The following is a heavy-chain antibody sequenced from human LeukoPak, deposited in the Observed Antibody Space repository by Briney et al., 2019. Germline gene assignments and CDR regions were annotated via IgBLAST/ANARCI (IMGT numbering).Heavy chain of an antibody. J-gene: IGHJ4*02. CDR1: GGSISSSSYY. V-gene: IGHV4-39*01. Sequence: SETLSLTCTVSGGSISSSSYYWGWIRQPPGKGLEWIGSIYYSGSTYYNPSLKSRVTISVDTSKNQFSLKLSSVAAADTAVYYCARRESDYYGSGSYPFDYWGQGTLVTVSS. D-gene: IGHD3-10*01. CDR3: ARRESDYYGSGSYPFDY. CDR2: IYYSGST.